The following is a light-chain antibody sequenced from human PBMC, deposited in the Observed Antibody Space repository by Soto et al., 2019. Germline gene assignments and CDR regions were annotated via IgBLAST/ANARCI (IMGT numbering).Light chain of an antibody. CDR2: GVS. J-gene: IGLJ3*02. V-gene: IGLV2-14*01. CDR1: SSDDGNYNY. CDR3: CPYTSSSTWL. Sequence: QSALTQPASVSGSPGQSITISCTGTSSDDGNYNYVSWYQQHPGKAPKLMIYGVSNRPSEVSNRFSGSKSGNTASLTDSCLRAKDEGDYYCCPYTSSSTWLCGGGTKLTVL.